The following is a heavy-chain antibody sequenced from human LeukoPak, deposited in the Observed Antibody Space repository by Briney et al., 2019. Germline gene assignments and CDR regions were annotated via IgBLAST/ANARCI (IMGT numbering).Heavy chain of an antibody. V-gene: IGHV1-69*01. Sequence: SVRVSCKASGGTFSSYAISWVRQAPGQGLEWMGGIIPIFGTANYAQKFQGRVTITADESTSTAYMELSSLRSEDTAVYYCARSQGSGSYYKAGDYYYYGMDVWGKGTTVTVSS. J-gene: IGHJ6*04. D-gene: IGHD3-10*01. CDR1: GGTFSSYA. CDR2: IIPIFGTA. CDR3: ARSQGSGSYYKAGDYYYYGMDV.